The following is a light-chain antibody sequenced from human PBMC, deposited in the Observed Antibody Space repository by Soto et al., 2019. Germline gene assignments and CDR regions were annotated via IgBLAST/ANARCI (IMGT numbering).Light chain of an antibody. J-gene: IGKJ2*01. CDR2: GAS. CDR3: QQYNNWPPLYT. V-gene: IGKV3-15*01. Sequence: EIVMTQSPATLSVSPGERATLSCRASQSISSNLAWYQQKPGQAPRLLIYGASTRATGIPARFSASGSGTEFTLTISSLQSEDFAIYYCQQYNNWPPLYTFGQGTKLKIK. CDR1: QSISSN.